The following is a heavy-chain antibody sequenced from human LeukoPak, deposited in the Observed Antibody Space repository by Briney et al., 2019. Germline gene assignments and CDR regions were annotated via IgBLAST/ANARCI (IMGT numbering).Heavy chain of an antibody. J-gene: IGHJ4*02. D-gene: IGHD3-10*01. Sequence: SETLSLTCAVYGGSFSGYYWSWIRQPPGKGLEWIGEINHSGSTNYNPSLKSRVTISVDTSKNQFSLKLSSVTAADTAVYYCASMDYGSGTSGTYYPYWGQGALVTVSS. CDR1: GGSFSGYY. CDR3: ASMDYGSGTSGTYYPY. V-gene: IGHV4-34*01. CDR2: INHSGST.